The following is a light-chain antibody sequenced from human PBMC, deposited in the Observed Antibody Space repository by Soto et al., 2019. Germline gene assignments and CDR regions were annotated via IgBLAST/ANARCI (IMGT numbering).Light chain of an antibody. J-gene: IGLJ1*01. CDR1: TSDVGGYNL. CDR2: EGT. Sequence: QSARTQPASVSGSPGQSITISCSGTTSDVGGYNLVSWYQQHTAKAPKLLIYEGTQRPSGVSSRFSGSKSGNTASLTISGLQAEDEADYYCCSYASSSSYVFGTGTKVTVL. V-gene: IGLV2-23*01. CDR3: CSYASSSSYV.